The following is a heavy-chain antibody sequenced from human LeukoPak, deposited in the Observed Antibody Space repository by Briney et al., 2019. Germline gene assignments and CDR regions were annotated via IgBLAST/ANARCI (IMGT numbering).Heavy chain of an antibody. D-gene: IGHD2-2*01. V-gene: IGHV3-21*01. CDR1: GFTFSS. J-gene: IGHJ6*04. Sequence: GGSLRLSCAASGFTFSSMDWVRHAPGKGLGLVSSIIISSSYIYYSYSVKGRFTTSRDNSQTSLYLQMTSLRAEDTAVYYSARDSIVVGPAAMGVYYYYGMVAWGKGTTVTVSS. CDR2: IIISSSYI. CDR3: ARDSIVVGPAAMGVYYYYGMVA.